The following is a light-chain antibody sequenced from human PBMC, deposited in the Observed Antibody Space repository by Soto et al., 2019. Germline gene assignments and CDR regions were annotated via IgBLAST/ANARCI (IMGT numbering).Light chain of an antibody. CDR3: QQYYNPYPRA. V-gene: IGKV4-1*01. J-gene: IGKJ1*01. CDR1: QSLLYTSTNHNY. Sequence: DIVMTQSPDSLAVFPGERATINCKSSQSLLYTSTNHNYLAWYQKKPGQPPRLLIYWASTREYGVPDRFSGSGSGTDFTLTISGLQAEDVSVYYCQQYYNPYPRAFGQGTRVEIK. CDR2: WAS.